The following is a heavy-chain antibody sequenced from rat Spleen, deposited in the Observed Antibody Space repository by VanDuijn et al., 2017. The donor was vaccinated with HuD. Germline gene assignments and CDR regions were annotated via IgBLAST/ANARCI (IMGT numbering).Heavy chain of an antibody. Sequence: EVQLVESDGGLVQPGRSLKLSCAASGFTFSDYYMAWVRQAPKKGLEWVASISYEGGSTYYGDSVKGRFAASRDNAKSTLYLQMNSLRSEDTATYFCARPHSSLYVMDAWGQGASVTVSS. CDR2: ISYEGGST. V-gene: IGHV5-22*01. CDR1: GFTFSDYY. J-gene: IGHJ4*01. D-gene: IGHD1-2*01. CDR3: ARPHSSLYVMDA.